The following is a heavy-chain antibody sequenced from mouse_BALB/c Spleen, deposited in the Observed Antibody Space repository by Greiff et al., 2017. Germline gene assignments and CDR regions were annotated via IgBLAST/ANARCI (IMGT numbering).Heavy chain of an antibody. Sequence: QVQLKQSGAELVRPGTSVKISCKASGYTFTNYWLGWVKQRPGHGLEWIGDIYPGGGYTNYNEKFKGKATLTADTSSSTAYMQLSSLTSEDSAVYFCARDRYDRGMDYWGQGTSVTVSS. D-gene: IGHD2-14*01. J-gene: IGHJ4*01. CDR1: GYTFTNYW. V-gene: IGHV1-63*02. CDR3: ARDRYDRGMDY. CDR2: IYPGGGYT.